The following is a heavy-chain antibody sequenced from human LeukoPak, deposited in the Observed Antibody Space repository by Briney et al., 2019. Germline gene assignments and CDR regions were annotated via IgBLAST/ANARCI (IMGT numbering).Heavy chain of an antibody. J-gene: IGHJ6*02. D-gene: IGHD2-2*01. CDR1: GYTFTSYG. Sequence: ASVKVSCKASGYTFTSYGISWVRQAPGQGPEWMGWISAYNGNTNYAQKLQGRVTMTTDTSTSTAYMELRSLRSDDTAVYYCARGSIVVVPAANRDYYYYYGMDVWGQGTTVTVSS. CDR2: ISAYNGNT. V-gene: IGHV1-18*01. CDR3: ARGSIVVVPAANRDYYYYYGMDV.